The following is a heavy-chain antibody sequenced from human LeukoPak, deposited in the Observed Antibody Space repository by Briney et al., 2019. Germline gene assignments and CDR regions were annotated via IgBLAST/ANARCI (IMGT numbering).Heavy chain of an antibody. J-gene: IGHJ4*02. CDR2: IYSGGDT. D-gene: IGHD3-22*01. CDR3: ARGGTYYYDSSGYYD. V-gene: IGHV3-66*01. Sequence: PGGSLRLSCAASGFTFSSKYMSWVRQAPVKGLEWVSVIYSGGDTYYADSVKGRFTISRDNSKNTLYLQMNSLRGEDTAVYYCARGGTYYYDSSGYYDWGQGTLVTVSS. CDR1: GFTFSSKY.